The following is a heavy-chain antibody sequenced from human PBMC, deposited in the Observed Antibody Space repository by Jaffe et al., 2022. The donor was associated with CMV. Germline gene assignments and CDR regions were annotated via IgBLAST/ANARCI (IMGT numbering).Heavy chain of an antibody. V-gene: IGHV1-24*01. CDR1: GDKLSELA. J-gene: IGHJ5*02. Sequence: VQLVQSGAEVKKPGASVKVSCKVFGDKLSELAMHWVRQTPGKGLEYMGGLDPEDGETVYAQKFRGRLTMTEDTSTDTAYMELGSLTSGDTAVYFCTTGATVPFAPWGQVTLVTVSS. CDR2: LDPEDGET. CDR3: TTGATVPFAP.